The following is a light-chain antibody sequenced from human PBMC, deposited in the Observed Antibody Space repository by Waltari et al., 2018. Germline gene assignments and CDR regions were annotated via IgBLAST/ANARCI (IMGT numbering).Light chain of an antibody. CDR2: WAS. J-gene: IGKJ1*01. CDR3: QQYYTTPWT. Sequence: DIVMTQSPDSLAVSLGERATINCESSQSVLYSSNNKYYLAWYQQKPGQPPKRLIYWASTRDSGVPDRFRGSGSGTDFTLSISSLQAEDVAFYYCQQYYTTPWTFGQGTKVEIK. V-gene: IGKV4-1*01. CDR1: QSVLYSSNNKYY.